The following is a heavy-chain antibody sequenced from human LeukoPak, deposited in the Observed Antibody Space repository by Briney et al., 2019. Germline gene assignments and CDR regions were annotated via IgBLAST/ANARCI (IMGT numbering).Heavy chain of an antibody. D-gene: IGHD4-23*01. Sequence: SETLSLTCTVSGGSISSGSYYWSWIRQPAGKGLEWIGRIYTSGSTNYNPSLKSRVTISVDTSKNQFSLKLGSVTAADTAVYYCARGSRADYGGTLFDYWGQGTLVTVSS. CDR1: GGSISSGSYY. J-gene: IGHJ4*02. CDR3: ARGSRADYGGTLFDY. CDR2: IYTSGST. V-gene: IGHV4-61*02.